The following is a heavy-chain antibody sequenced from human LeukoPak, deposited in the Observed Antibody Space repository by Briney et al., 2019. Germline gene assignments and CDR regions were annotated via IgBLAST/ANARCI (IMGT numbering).Heavy chain of an antibody. J-gene: IGHJ4*02. Sequence: GGSLRLSCAASGFTFSSYAMSWVRQAPGKGLEWVSAISGSGGSTYYADSVKGRFTISRDNSKSTLYLQMNSLRAEDTAVYYCAKGGTPSGWSFDYWGQGTLVTVSS. CDR1: GFTFSSYA. CDR3: AKGGTPSGWSFDY. V-gene: IGHV3-23*01. D-gene: IGHD6-19*01. CDR2: ISGSGGST.